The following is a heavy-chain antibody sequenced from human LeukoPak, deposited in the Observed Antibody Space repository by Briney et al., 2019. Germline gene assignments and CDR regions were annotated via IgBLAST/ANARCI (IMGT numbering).Heavy chain of an antibody. CDR2: IYHSGST. CDR3: ARGRYGDYAVNDFDY. Sequence: GSLRLSCAASGFTFSNAWMSWVRQAPGKGLEWIGEIYHSGSTNYNPSLKTRVTISVDKSKNHFSLNLSSVTAADTAVYYCARGRYGDYAVNDFDYWGQGILVTVSS. J-gene: IGHJ4*02. CDR1: GFTFSNAW. D-gene: IGHD4-17*01. V-gene: IGHV4-4*02.